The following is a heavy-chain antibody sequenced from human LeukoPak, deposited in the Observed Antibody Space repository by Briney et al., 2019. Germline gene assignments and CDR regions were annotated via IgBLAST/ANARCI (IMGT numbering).Heavy chain of an antibody. Sequence: ASVKVSCKASGGTFISYAISWVRQAPGQGREGMGGIIPFFGTPNYAQKFQGRVTITPDESTSTAYMELSSLRSEDTAVYYCAKRVAVAGKLDDYWGQGTLVTVSS. CDR1: GGTFISYA. D-gene: IGHD6-19*01. CDR2: IIPFFGTP. V-gene: IGHV1-69*01. CDR3: AKRVAVAGKLDDY. J-gene: IGHJ4*02.